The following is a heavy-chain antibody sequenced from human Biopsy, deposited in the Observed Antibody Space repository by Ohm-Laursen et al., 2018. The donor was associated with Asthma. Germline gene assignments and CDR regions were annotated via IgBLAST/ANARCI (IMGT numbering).Heavy chain of an antibody. CDR3: AKDRSGTWYGFDY. J-gene: IGHJ4*02. CDR1: GFTLRAHA. D-gene: IGHD6-13*01. Sequence: GSLRLSCAASGFTLRAHAMSWVRQAPGKGLEWVSTISGNSGITYYADSVKGRFTISRDNSQNTLYLHMDSLSAEDTAVYYCAKDRSGTWYGFDYWGQGTLVTVSS. CDR2: ISGNSGIT. V-gene: IGHV3-23*01.